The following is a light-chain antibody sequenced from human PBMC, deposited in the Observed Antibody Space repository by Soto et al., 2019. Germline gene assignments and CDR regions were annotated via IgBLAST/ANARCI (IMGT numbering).Light chain of an antibody. CDR3: QQSYGTPRT. CDR1: QSISSY. Sequence: DIQMTQSPSSLSASVGDRVTITCRASQSISSYLNWYQQKPGKAPKLLIYAASSLQSGVASRFSGSGSGTDFTLTIRSLQPEDFATYYCQQSYGTPRTFGQGTKVEI. CDR2: AAS. V-gene: IGKV1-39*01. J-gene: IGKJ1*01.